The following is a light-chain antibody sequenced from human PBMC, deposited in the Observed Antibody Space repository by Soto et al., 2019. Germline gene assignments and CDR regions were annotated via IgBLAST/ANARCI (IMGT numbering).Light chain of an antibody. CDR3: EQYHSSPT. CDR1: QSVLYSSNNKNY. J-gene: IGKJ1*01. Sequence: DIVMTQSPDSLAVSLGERATINCKSSQSVLYSSNNKNYLAWYQHRSGQPPKLLIYWASTRESGVPERLSGSGSGTDFTFTISSLQAEDVAVYYCEQYHSSPTFGQGTKVEIK. V-gene: IGKV4-1*01. CDR2: WAS.